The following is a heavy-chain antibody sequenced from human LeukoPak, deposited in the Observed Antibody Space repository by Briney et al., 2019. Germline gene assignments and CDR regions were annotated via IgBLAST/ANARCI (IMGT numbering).Heavy chain of an antibody. Sequence: GGSLTLSCSASGFTFSSYAMHWVRQAPGKGLEYVSAISSNGGSTYYADSVKGRFTISRDNSKNTMYLQMSSLRAEDTAVYYCVKGIEQWLAEVYFDYWGQGTLVTVSS. CDR2: ISSNGGST. V-gene: IGHV3-64D*06. CDR3: VKGIEQWLAEVYFDY. CDR1: GFTFSSYA. D-gene: IGHD6-19*01. J-gene: IGHJ4*02.